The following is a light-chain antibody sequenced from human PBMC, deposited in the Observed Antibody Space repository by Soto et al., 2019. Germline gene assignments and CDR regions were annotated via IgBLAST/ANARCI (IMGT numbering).Light chain of an antibody. CDR2: GAS. Sequence: EIVMTQSPATLSVSPGERATLSCRASQSVSSNLAWYQQKPGQAPRLLIYGASTRTTGIPARFSGSGSGTDFTLTISSLQSEYFAVYYCQQYNNWPPWTVGQATKVEIK. J-gene: IGKJ1*01. V-gene: IGKV3-15*01. CDR1: QSVSSN. CDR3: QQYNNWPPWT.